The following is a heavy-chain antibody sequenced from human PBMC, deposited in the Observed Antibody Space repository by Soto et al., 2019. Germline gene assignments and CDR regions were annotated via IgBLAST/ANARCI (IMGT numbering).Heavy chain of an antibody. CDR1: GYIFIGYY. CDR2: INLNNGDT. V-gene: IGHV1-2*02. CDR3: ARARLSVVGRSPTGLDY. D-gene: IGHD6-19*01. J-gene: IGHJ4*02. Sequence: ASVKVSCKASGYIFIGYYMHWVRQAPGQGREWMGWINLNNGDTNYAQKLQGRVTVTRDTSISTAYMELSGLGGDDTAIYYCARARLSVVGRSPTGLDYWGQGTLVTVSS.